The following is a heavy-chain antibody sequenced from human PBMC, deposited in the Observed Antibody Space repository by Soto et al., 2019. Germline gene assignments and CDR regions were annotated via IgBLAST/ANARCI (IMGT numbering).Heavy chain of an antibody. D-gene: IGHD6-19*01. CDR2: ISGYNGNT. CDR1: GYTFSNYG. V-gene: IGHV1-18*01. Sequence: QVRLVQSGAEVKKPGASVKVSCKASGYTFSNYGISWVRQAPGQGLEWMGWISGYNGNTIYAQKVQDRVTVTIDTSTNTAYMELRSLRSDDTAVYYCTREVTGYGSGSCDSWGQGTLVTVSS. J-gene: IGHJ4*02. CDR3: TREVTGYGSGSCDS.